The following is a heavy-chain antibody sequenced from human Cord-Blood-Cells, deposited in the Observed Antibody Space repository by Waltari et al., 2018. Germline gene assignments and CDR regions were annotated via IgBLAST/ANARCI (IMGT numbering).Heavy chain of an antibody. CDR3: ARGGGSGYYFDY. Sequence: EVQLVESGGGLVTPGGSLRLSCPASAFTFRRSRMNWFRQAPGKGLEWVSSISSSSSYIYYADSVKGRFTISRDNAKNSLYLQMNSLRAEDTAVYYCARGGGSGYYFDYWGQGTLVTVSS. J-gene: IGHJ4*02. CDR2: ISSSSSYI. V-gene: IGHV3-21*01. CDR1: AFTFRRSR. D-gene: IGHD3-22*01.